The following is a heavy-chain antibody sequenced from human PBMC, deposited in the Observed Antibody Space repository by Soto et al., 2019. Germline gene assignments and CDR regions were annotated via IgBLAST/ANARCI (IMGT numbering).Heavy chain of an antibody. J-gene: IGHJ4*02. CDR1: GGTFSSYA. CDR3: ARGGARCCYPPLDY. V-gene: IGHV1-69*01. CDR2: IIPIVGTA. D-gene: IGHD2-15*01. Sequence: QVQLVQSGAEVKKPGSSVKVSCKASGGTFSSYALSWVRQAPGQGLAWMGGIIPIVGTANYAQKFKGRDTITADESKSTANMELISLRSEDTAVYYCARGGARCCYPPLDYWGQGNQVTVSS.